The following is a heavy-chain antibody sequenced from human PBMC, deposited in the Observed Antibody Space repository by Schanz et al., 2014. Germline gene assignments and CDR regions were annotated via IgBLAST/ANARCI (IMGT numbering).Heavy chain of an antibody. V-gene: IGHV3-7*01. CDR2: IIHDGSEK. CDR3: ARNYGGHSEESDRYGMDV. D-gene: IGHD4-17*01. J-gene: IGHJ6*02. Sequence: EVQLVESGGGLVQPGGSLRLSCAASGFSFNNYWMTWFRQAPGKGLEWVANIIHDGSEKFYVDSVKGRFTISRDNAKKSLYLQMNSLRAEDTAVYYCARNYGGHSEESDRYGMDVWGQGTTVAVSS. CDR1: GFSFNNYW.